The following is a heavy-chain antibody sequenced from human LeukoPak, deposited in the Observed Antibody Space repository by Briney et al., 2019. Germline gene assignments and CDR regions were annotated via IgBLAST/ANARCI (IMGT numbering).Heavy chain of an antibody. Sequence: PGRSLRLSCAASGFTFDDYGMSWVRQAPGKGLEWVSGINWNGGNTYYADSVKGRFTISRDNSKNTLYLQMSSLRAEDTAVYYCARGVSDYIYYGMDVWGQGTTVTVSS. CDR3: ARGVSDYIYYGMDV. CDR1: GFTFDDYG. J-gene: IGHJ6*02. V-gene: IGHV3-20*04. D-gene: IGHD4/OR15-4a*01. CDR2: INWNGGNT.